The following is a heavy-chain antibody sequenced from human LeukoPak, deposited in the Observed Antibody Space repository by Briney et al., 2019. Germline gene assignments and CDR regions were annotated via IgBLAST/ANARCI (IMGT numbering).Heavy chain of an antibody. D-gene: IGHD1-14*01. V-gene: IGHV1-3*01. Sequence: GASVNVSCKASGYTFTSYAMHWVRQAPGQRLEWMGWINAGNGNTKYSQKFQGRVTITRDTSASTAYMELSSLRSEDTAVYYCARVTSAWDSSFDYWGQGTLVTVSS. CDR3: ARVTSAWDSSFDY. J-gene: IGHJ4*02. CDR2: INAGNGNT. CDR1: GYTFTSYA.